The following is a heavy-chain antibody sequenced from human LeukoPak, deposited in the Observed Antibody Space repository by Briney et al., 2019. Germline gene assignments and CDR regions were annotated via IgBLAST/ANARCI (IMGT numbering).Heavy chain of an antibody. D-gene: IGHD2-21*02. CDR3: ARGDYYMTRYYYMDV. CDR2: IYYSGST. Sequence: SETLSLTCTVSGGSISSYYWSWIRQPPGKGLEWIGYIYYSGSTNYNPSLKSRVTISVDTSKNQFSLKLSSVTAADTAVYYCARGDYYMTRYYYMDVWGKGTTVTISS. V-gene: IGHV4-59*01. CDR1: GGSISSYY. J-gene: IGHJ6*03.